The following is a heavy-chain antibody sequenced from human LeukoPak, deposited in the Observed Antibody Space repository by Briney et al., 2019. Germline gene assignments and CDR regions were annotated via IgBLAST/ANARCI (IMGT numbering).Heavy chain of an antibody. CDR3: ARDQGIVGATVSDY. J-gene: IGHJ4*02. D-gene: IGHD1-26*01. V-gene: IGHV3-21*01. CDR1: GFTFSSYS. CDR2: ISSSSSYI. Sequence: PGGSLRLSCAASGFTFSSYSMNWVRQAPGKGLEWVPSISSSSSYIYYADSVKGRFTISRDNAKNSLYLQTNSLRAEDTAVYYCARDQGIVGATVSDYWGQGTLVTVSS.